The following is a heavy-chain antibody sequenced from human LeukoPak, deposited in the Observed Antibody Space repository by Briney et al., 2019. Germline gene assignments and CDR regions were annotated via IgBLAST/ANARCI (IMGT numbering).Heavy chain of an antibody. CDR1: GFSLSTSGVG. J-gene: IGHJ4*02. CDR3: AHSTPGYCIAGTCYEY. D-gene: IGHD2-15*01. V-gene: IGHV2-5*02. Sequence: ESGPSLVRTTQTLSMSCTFSGFSLSTSGVGVGWNRHPPGKALEWLALIYWDDDKHYSPSLKSRLTITKDTSKTQIVLTLPNMDPVDAATYFCAHSTPGYCIAGTCYEYWGQGTLVTVSS. CDR2: IYWDDDK.